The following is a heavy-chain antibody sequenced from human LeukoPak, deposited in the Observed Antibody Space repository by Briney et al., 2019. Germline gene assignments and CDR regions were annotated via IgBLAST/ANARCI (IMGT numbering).Heavy chain of an antibody. D-gene: IGHD3-16*01. CDR2: ISPSGDIT. J-gene: IGHJ4*02. Sequence: GGSLRLSCAASGFTFSSYAMSWVRQAPGKGLEWVSGISPSGDITYYADSVKGRFTISRDNSKNTVYLQMDSRRFEDAAVYYCARTIYNYVWGSYDHWGQGTLVTVSS. CDR1: GFTFSSYA. CDR3: ARTIYNYVWGSYDH. V-gene: IGHV3-23*01.